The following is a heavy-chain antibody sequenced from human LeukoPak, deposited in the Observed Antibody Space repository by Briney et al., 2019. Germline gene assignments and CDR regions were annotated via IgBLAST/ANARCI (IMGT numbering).Heavy chain of an antibody. CDR2: INIDGSSG. CDR1: GFTFRSYW. CDR3: ARVQQLWLGGLPYYFDY. Sequence: PGGSLRLSCAASGFTFRSYWMHWVRQAPGKGLVWVSRINIDGSSGSYADSVEGRFTISRDNAKNSLYLQMNSLRAEDTAVYYCARVQQLWLGGLPYYFDYWGQGTLVTVSS. J-gene: IGHJ4*02. V-gene: IGHV3-74*01. D-gene: IGHD3-10*01.